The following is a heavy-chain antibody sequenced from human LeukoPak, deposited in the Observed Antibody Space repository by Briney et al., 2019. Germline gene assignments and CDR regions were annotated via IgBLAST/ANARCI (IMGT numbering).Heavy chain of an antibody. V-gene: IGHV4-59*08. CDR3: AGRLRLDWFDP. Sequence: PSETLSLTCTVSGGSISSYYWSWIRRPPGKGLEWIGYIYYSGSTNYNPSLKSRVTISVDTSKNQFSLKLSSVTAADTAVYYCAGRLRLDWFDPWGQGTLVTVSS. CDR2: IYYSGST. J-gene: IGHJ5*02. D-gene: IGHD6-19*01. CDR1: GGSISSYY.